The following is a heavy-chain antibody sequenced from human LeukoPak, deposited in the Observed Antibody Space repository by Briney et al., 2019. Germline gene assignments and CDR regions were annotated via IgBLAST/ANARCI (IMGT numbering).Heavy chain of an antibody. CDR2: IYYSGST. Sequence: SETLSLTCTVSGGSISSSSYYWGWIRQPPGKGLEWIGSIYYSGSTYYNPSLKRRVTISVDTSKNQFSLKLSSVTAADTAVCYCARQGHYYYDSSGRFDYWGQGTLVTVSS. D-gene: IGHD3-22*01. CDR1: GGSISSSSYY. CDR3: ARQGHYYYDSSGRFDY. J-gene: IGHJ4*02. V-gene: IGHV4-39*01.